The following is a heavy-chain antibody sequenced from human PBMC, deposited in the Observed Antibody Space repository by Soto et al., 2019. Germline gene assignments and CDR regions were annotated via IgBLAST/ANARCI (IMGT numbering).Heavy chain of an antibody. D-gene: IGHD3-3*01. J-gene: IGHJ6*03. Sequence: QVQLVQSGAEVKKPGASVKVSCKASGYTFTSYGISWVRQAPGQGLEWMGWISAYNGNTNYAQKPQGRVHMNTNASTSTAYMELRRLRSDDTAVYYCARPNNDLWGGSVRYYCYYYLDVWGKGTTVTVSS. CDR1: GYTFTSYG. CDR3: ARPNNDLWGGSVRYYCYYYLDV. V-gene: IGHV1-18*01. CDR2: ISAYNGNT.